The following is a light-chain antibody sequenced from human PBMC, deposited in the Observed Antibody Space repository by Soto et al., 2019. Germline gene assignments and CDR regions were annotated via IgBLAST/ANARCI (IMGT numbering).Light chain of an antibody. Sequence: QSALTQPASVSGSPGQSITNSCTGTSSDIGQYDYVSWYQQHPAKAPKLIIYLVPYRPAGVSTRYSGSKSGTSASLTISGLQADDEAGYSCCSRTSRHSYVLGSGTKVPVL. CDR1: SSDIGQYDY. CDR2: LVP. CDR3: CSRTSRHSYV. V-gene: IGLV2-14*03. J-gene: IGLJ1*01.